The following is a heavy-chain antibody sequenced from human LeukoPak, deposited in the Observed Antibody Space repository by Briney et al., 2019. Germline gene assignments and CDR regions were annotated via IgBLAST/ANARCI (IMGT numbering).Heavy chain of an antibody. CDR2: INPDNGGT. CDR1: GYTFTGYY. Sequence: ASVKVSCKASGYTFTGYYMHWVRQAPGQGLEWMGWINPDNGGTNYAQKFQGRVTMTRDTSISIVYMELSRLRSDDTAVYYCARGGPSRGTGFYYFDYWGQGTLVTASS. V-gene: IGHV1-2*02. CDR3: ARGGPSRGTGFYYFDY. D-gene: IGHD6-19*01. J-gene: IGHJ4*02.